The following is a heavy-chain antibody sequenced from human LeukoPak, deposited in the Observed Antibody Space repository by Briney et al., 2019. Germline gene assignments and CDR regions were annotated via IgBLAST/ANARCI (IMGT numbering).Heavy chain of an antibody. CDR3: AYNDNNIYPY. V-gene: IGHV1-2*02. D-gene: IGHD1-1*01. Sequence: ASVKVSCKASGYATDYYIHGVRQAPGQGLEWMGWINPNSGGTIYAPNCRGRVTMTRDTSITTVYLELRSLRSDDAAVYYAAYNDNNIYPYSGPGALGTVSS. CDR1: GYATDYY. J-gene: IGHJ4*01. CDR2: INPNSGGT.